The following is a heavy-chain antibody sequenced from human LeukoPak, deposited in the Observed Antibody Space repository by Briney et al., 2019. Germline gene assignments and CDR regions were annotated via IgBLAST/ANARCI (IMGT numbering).Heavy chain of an antibody. V-gene: IGHV3-74*01. CDR2: INSDGSDT. D-gene: IGHD3-10*01. CDR3: AKDPNYYGSGRRGNYFDY. Sequence: PGGSLRLSCAASGLTFSSYWMHWVRQVPGKGLVWVSRINSDGSDTTYADSVKGRFTISRDNSKNTLYLQMNSLRAEDTAVYYCAKDPNYYGSGRRGNYFDYWGQGTLVTVSS. J-gene: IGHJ4*02. CDR1: GLTFSSYW.